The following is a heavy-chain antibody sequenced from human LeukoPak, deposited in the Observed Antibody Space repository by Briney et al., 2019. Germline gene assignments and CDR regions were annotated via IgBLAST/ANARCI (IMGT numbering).Heavy chain of an antibody. CDR1: GLTFSSYG. CDR3: AKDTDPDSSGPVDY. V-gene: IGHV3-30*18. Sequence: GGSLRLSCAASGLTFSSYGMHWVRQAPGKGLEWVAVISYDGSNKYYADSVKGRFTISRDNSKNTLYLQMNSLRAEDTAVYYCAKDTDPDSSGPVDYWGQGTLVTVSS. J-gene: IGHJ4*02. D-gene: IGHD3-22*01. CDR2: ISYDGSNK.